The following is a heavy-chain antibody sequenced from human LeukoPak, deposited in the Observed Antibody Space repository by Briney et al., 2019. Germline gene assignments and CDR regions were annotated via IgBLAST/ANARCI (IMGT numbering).Heavy chain of an antibody. CDR3: ARGTYGSGSYYVGDYYYYYYMDV. D-gene: IGHD3-10*01. Sequence: SVKVSCKASGYTFSSYGVSWVRQAPGQGLEWMGGIIPIFGTANYAQKFQGRVTITADESTSTAYMELSSLRSEDTAVYYCARGTYGSGSYYVGDYYYYYYMDVWGKGTTVTISS. V-gene: IGHV1-69*13. CDR2: IIPIFGTA. CDR1: GYTFSSYG. J-gene: IGHJ6*03.